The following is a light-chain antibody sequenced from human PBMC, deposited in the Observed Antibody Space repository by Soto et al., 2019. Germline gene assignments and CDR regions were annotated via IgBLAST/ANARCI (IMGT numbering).Light chain of an antibody. CDR1: QSVSSY. Sequence: DIQMTQSPSSLSASVGDRVTITCRASQSVSSYLNGYQQKPGKAPTLLIYAASSLQSGVPSRVSGSGTGTDFTITISSLQPEGFSTYYGQQSYSTPLTFGGGTKVEIK. V-gene: IGKV1-39*01. J-gene: IGKJ4*01. CDR3: QQSYSTPLT. CDR2: AAS.